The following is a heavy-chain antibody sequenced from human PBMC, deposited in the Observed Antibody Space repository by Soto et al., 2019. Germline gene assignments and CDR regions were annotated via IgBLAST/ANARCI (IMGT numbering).Heavy chain of an antibody. CDR2: INPNSGGT. D-gene: IGHD2-8*01. Sequence: GASVKVSCKASGYTFTGYYMHWVRQAPGQGLEWMGWINPNSGGTNYAQKFQGWVTMTRDTSISTAYMELSRLRSDDTAVYYCARGSEGYCTNGVCNWFDPWGQGTLVTVSS. V-gene: IGHV1-2*04. CDR3: ARGSEGYCTNGVCNWFDP. J-gene: IGHJ5*02. CDR1: GYTFTGYY.